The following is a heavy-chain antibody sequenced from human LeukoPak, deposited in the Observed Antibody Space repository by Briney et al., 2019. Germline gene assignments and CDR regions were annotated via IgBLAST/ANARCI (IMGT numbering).Heavy chain of an antibody. V-gene: IGHV4-59*01. CDR3: ARGYCSSTTCQYGDY. J-gene: IGHJ4*02. D-gene: IGHD2-2*01. CDR1: GGSFSGCF. Sequence: PSETLSLTCAVYGGSFSGCFWSWIRQPPGKGLEWIGYIYFSGSTNYNPSLKSRVTISVDTSKNQFSLKLTSLTAADTAVYYCARGYCSSTTCQYGDYWGQGTLVTVSS. CDR2: IYFSGST.